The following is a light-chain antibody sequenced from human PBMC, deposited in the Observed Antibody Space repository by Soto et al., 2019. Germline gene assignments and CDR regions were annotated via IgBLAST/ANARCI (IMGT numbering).Light chain of an antibody. V-gene: IGLV2-14*01. CDR3: TSYATTTTVL. CDR1: SSDVGGYNY. J-gene: IGLJ2*01. Sequence: QLVLTQPASVSGSPGQSITISCTGTSSDVGGYNYVSWYQQHPGKAPKLIIFGVNNRPSGVSNRFSGSKSGNTASLTISGLQAEDEADYYCTSYATTTTVLFGGGTKVTVL. CDR2: GVN.